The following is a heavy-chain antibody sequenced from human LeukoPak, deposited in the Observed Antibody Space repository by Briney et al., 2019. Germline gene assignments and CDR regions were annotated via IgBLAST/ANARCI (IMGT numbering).Heavy chain of an antibody. Sequence: SGTLSLTCAVSGGSISSSNWWSWVRQPPGKGLEWIGEIYHSGSPNYNPSLKSRVTISVDKSKNQFSLKLSSVTAADTAVYYCARARYYDSSGSKFDYWGQGTLVTVSS. CDR2: IYHSGSP. J-gene: IGHJ4*02. CDR1: GGSISSSNW. CDR3: ARARYYDSSGSKFDY. D-gene: IGHD3-22*01. V-gene: IGHV4-4*02.